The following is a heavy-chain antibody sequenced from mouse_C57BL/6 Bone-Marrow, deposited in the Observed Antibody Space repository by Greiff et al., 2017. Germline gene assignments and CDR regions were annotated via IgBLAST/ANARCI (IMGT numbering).Heavy chain of an antibody. D-gene: IGHD1-1*01. CDR1: GYTFTSYW. CDR3: ARLDSYYDGSPAWFAY. V-gene: IGHV1-55*01. CDR2: IYPGSGST. J-gene: IGHJ3*01. Sequence: VQLQQPGAELVKPGASVKMSCKASGYTFTSYWITWVKQRPGQGLEWIGDIYPGSGSTNYNEKFKSKATLTVDTSSSTAYMQLSSLTSEDSAVYYCARLDSYYDGSPAWFAYWGQGTLVTVSA.